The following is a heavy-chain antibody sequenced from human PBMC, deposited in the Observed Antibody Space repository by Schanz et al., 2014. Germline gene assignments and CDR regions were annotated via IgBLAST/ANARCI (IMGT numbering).Heavy chain of an antibody. Sequence: VFLAESGGGVVQPGRSLRLSCAASGFTFSSYAMSWVRQAPGKGLEWVSAISGSGGSTYYADSVKGRFIISRDNSKNNSKNTLYVQMNSLRAEDTAVYYCSKDKQGSRSDDSWGQGTLVTVSS. CDR2: ISGSGGST. V-gene: IGHV3-23*04. CDR1: GFTFSSYA. J-gene: IGHJ5*01. CDR3: SKDKQGSRSDDS. D-gene: IGHD2-15*01.